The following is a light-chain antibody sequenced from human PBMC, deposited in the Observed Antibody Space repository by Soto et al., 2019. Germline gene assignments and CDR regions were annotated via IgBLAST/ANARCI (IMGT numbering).Light chain of an antibody. CDR1: SRDVGGYNY. V-gene: IGLV2-14*01. J-gene: IGLJ1*01. CDR3: ISYTGSSTLYV. CDR2: EVT. Sequence: QSALTQPVSVSGSPGQSITISCTGTSRDVGGYNYVSWYQQHPGKAPKLIIYEVTSRPSGVSNRFSGSKSGNTASLTISGLQAEDEADYYCISYTGSSTLYVFGTGTKLTVL.